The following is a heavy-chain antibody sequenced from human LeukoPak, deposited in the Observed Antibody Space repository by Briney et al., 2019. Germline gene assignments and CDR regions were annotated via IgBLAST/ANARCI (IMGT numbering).Heavy chain of an antibody. CDR1: GFTFSRYW. V-gene: IGHV3-74*01. J-gene: IGHJ4*02. Sequence: PGGSLRLSCAASGFTFSRYWMHWVRQAPGKGLVWVSRINSDGSSTTYADSVKGRFTISRDNAKNTLYLQMNNLRAEDTAVYYCARDLSNGYYPELFDYWGQGTLVTVSS. CDR2: INSDGSST. CDR3: ARDLSNGYYPELFDY. D-gene: IGHD3-22*01.